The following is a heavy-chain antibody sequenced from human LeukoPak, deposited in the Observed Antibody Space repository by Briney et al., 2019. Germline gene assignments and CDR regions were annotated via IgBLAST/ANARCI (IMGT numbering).Heavy chain of an antibody. D-gene: IGHD3-22*01. J-gene: IGHJ4*02. Sequence: SEPLSLTCAVSNYSITSGYFWGWIRQPPGKGLEWIAIIYHSGTTYYNPSLRNRVTLFVDTSKNQFSLKLTSLTAADTAVYYCARDGVFHDSDGYSFDYWGQGTLVTVSS. CDR1: NYSITSGYF. CDR2: IYHSGTT. CDR3: ARDGVFHDSDGYSFDY. V-gene: IGHV4-38-2*02.